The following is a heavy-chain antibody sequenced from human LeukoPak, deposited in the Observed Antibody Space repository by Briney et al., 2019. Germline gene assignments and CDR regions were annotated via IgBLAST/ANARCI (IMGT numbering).Heavy chain of an antibody. J-gene: IGHJ4*02. D-gene: IGHD3-3*01. Sequence: GRSLRLSCAASGFTFSSYAMHWVRQAPGKGLEWVAVISYDGSNKYYADSVKGRFTISRDNAKNSPYLQMNSLRAEDTAVYYCARARDFITIFGVVLYYFDYWGQGTLVTVSS. CDR1: GFTFSSYA. CDR2: ISYDGSNK. CDR3: ARARDFITIFGVVLYYFDY. V-gene: IGHV3-30*04.